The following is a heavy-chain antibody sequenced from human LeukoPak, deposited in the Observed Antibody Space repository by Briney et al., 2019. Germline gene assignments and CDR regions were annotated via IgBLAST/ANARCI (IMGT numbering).Heavy chain of an antibody. V-gene: IGHV3-66*01. D-gene: IGHD6-19*01. J-gene: IGHJ4*02. Sequence: PGGSLRLSCAASGFTVGNNYMNWVRQAPGKGLEWVSVIYNDGSTYYADSVKGRFIISRDNSKNTLYLQMNSLRAEDTAVYYCATYSSGWYDYFDSWGQGTLVTVSS. CDR2: IYNDGST. CDR1: GFTVGNNY. CDR3: ATYSSGWYDYFDS.